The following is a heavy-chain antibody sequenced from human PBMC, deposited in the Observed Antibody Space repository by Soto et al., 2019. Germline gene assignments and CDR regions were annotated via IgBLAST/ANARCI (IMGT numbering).Heavy chain of an antibody. CDR3: AHSPAPRVYFQH. CDR1: GFSLNTVVVT. Sequence: SGPTLVNPTQTLTLTCFFSGFSLNTVVVTVGLIRQPPGKALEWVALIYWDDGKRYSPSLKSRLTITKETSRNQVVLTMTNVDPEDTATYFCAHSPAPRVYFQHWGEGTLVTVSS. J-gene: IGHJ1*01. D-gene: IGHD3-10*01. CDR2: IYWDDGK. V-gene: IGHV2-5*02.